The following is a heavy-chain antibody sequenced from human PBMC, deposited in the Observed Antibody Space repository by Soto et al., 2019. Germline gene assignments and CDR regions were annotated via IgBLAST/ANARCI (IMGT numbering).Heavy chain of an antibody. J-gene: IGHJ4*02. CDR2: ISAYNGNT. CDR3: ARDHGSPYCSSTSCYVGLGY. CDR1: GYTFTGYG. Sequence: ASVKVSCKASGYTFTGYGISWVRQAPGQGLEWMGWISAYNGNTNYAQKLQGRVTMTTDTSTSTAYMELRSLRSDDTAVYYCARDHGSPYCSSTSCYVGLGYWGQGTLVTVSS. V-gene: IGHV1-18*01. D-gene: IGHD2-2*01.